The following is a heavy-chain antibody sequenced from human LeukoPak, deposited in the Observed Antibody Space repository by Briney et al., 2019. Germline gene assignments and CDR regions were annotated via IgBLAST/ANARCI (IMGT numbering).Heavy chain of an antibody. CDR1: GYTLTELS. CDR2: FDPEDGER. CDR3: ATDTETQLALDY. V-gene: IGHV1-24*01. J-gene: IGHJ4*02. Sequence: ASVKVSCKVSGYTLTELSMHWARQAPGKGLEWMGGFDPEDGERTYAQKFQGRVTMTEDTSTDIAYMELRSLRSEDTAVYYCATDTETQLALDYWGQGTLVTVSS. D-gene: IGHD4-17*01.